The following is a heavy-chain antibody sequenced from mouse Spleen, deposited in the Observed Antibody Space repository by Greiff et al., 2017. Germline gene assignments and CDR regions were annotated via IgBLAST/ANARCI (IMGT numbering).Heavy chain of an antibody. CDR2: ISSGGSYT. J-gene: IGHJ2*01. D-gene: IGHD2-4*01. Sequence: EVQGVESGGGLVKPGGSLKLSCAASGFTFSSYAMSWVRQTPEKRLEWVATISSGGSYTYYPDSVKGRFTISRDNAKNTLYLQMSSLRSEDTAMYYCARQGITYYFDYWGQGTTLTVSS. CDR3: ARQGITYYFDY. V-gene: IGHV5-9-3*01. CDR1: GFTFSSYA.